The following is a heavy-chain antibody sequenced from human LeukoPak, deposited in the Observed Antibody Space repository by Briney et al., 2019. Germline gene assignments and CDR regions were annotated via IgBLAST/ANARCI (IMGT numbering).Heavy chain of an antibody. V-gene: IGHV4-59*05. CDR1: GGSISSYY. J-gene: IGHJ4*02. D-gene: IGHD2-2*01. CDR2: IYYSRST. CDR3: ARHGDCSSTSCYLWGGFDY. Sequence: TSETLSLTCTVSGGSISSYYWSWIRQPPGKGLEWIGSIYYSRSTYYNPSLKSRVTISVDTSKNQFSLKLSSVTAADTAVYYCARHGDCSSTSCYLWGGFDYWGQGTLVTVSS.